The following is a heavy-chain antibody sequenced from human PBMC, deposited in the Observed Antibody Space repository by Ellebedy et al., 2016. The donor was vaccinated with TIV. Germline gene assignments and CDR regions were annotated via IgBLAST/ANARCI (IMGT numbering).Heavy chain of an antibody. CDR1: GFTFSSYS. CDR3: ARDLDKSSGWYGGAAY. D-gene: IGHD6-19*01. CDR2: ITNSGTST. Sequence: GESLKISCAASGFTFSSYSMNWVRQAPGKGLEWISAITNSGTSTYYADSVKGRFTISRDNSMTTLYLEMNSLRAEDTAVYYCARDLDKSSGWYGGAAYWGQGTLVTVSS. V-gene: IGHV3-23*01. J-gene: IGHJ4*02.